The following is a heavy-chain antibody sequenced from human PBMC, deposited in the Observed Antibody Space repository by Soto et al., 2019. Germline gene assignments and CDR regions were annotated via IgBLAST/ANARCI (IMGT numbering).Heavy chain of an antibody. V-gene: IGHV4-4*01. CDR1: GGTVASSHW. D-gene: IGHD2-21*02. J-gene: IGHJ5*02. CDR3: AREVVTAGGNNYFDP. CDR2: VYHTGDT. Sequence: LSLTCGVSGGTVASSHWWSWVRQSPGRGLEWIGNVYHTGDTNFNPSLQSRVTFSVDKSNNQFSLRLTSVTAADTAVYFCAREVVTAGGNNYFDPWGPGTLVTFS.